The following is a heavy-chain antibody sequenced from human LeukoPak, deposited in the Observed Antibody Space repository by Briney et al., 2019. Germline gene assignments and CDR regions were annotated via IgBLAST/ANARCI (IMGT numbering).Heavy chain of an antibody. CDR1: GFTFSSYG. D-gene: IGHD5-24*01. J-gene: IGHJ4*02. Sequence: GRSLRLSCAASGFTFSSYGMHWVRQAPGKGLEWVAVISYDGSNKYYADSVKGRFTISRDNSKNTLYLQMNSLRAEDTAVFYCAKAQMESMATINYWGQGTLVTVSS. CDR3: AKAQMESMATINY. V-gene: IGHV3-30*18. CDR2: ISYDGSNK.